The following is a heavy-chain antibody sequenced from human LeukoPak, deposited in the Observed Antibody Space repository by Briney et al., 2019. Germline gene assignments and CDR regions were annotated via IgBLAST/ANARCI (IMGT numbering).Heavy chain of an antibody. CDR2: ISYDAINK. J-gene: IGHJ4*02. V-gene: IGHV3-30*18. CDR3: AKDLMVRGVINGFDY. Sequence: PGGSLRLSCVASGFTFSNYGMHWVRQAPGKGLEWVAVISYDAINKYYADSVKGRFTISRDNSKNTLYLQVNSLRAEDTAVYYCAKDLMVRGVINGFDYWGQGTLVTVSS. CDR1: GFTFSNYG. D-gene: IGHD3-10*01.